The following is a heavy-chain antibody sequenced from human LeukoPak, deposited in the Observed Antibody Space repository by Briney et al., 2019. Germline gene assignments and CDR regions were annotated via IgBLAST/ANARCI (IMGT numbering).Heavy chain of an antibody. CDR1: GDSFASNSTA. CDR3: ARGGQGDGYSADEAFDV. Sequence: SQTLSLTCVISGDSFASNSTACNWIRQSPSRGLEWLGRTYCRSKWYNDYAVSVKSRIIINPDTSKNQFSLQLNSVTPEDTAVYYCARGGQGDGYSADEAFDVWGQGTMVTVS. CDR2: TYCRSKWYN. J-gene: IGHJ3*01. D-gene: IGHD5-24*01. V-gene: IGHV6-1*01.